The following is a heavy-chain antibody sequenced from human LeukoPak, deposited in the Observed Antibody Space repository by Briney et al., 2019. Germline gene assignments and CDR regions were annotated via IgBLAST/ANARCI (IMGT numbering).Heavy chain of an antibody. CDR1: GFTFSNYW. Sequence: GGSLRLSCAVSGFTFSNYWMTWVRHSPGNGLEWVAIIKPDGSDSYSVDSEKGRFTVSRDNAKNSLYLQMSSLRAEDTAVYYCARGGHRQKEFWGQGTLVTVSS. V-gene: IGHV3-7*01. CDR2: IKPDGSDS. D-gene: IGHD3-10*01. CDR3: ARGGHRQKEF. J-gene: IGHJ4*02.